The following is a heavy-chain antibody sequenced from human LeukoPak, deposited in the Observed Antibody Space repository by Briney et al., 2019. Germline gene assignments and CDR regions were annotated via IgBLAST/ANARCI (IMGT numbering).Heavy chain of an antibody. CDR2: ISAYNGNT. CDR1: GYTFTSYG. CDR3: ARDSGYCSSTSCYTYFQH. D-gene: IGHD2-2*02. Sequence: AASVKVSCKASGYTFTSYGISWVRQDPGQGLEWMGWISAYNGNTNYAQKLQGRVTMTTDTSTSTAYMELRSLRSDDTAVYYCARDSGYCSSTSCYTYFQHWGQGTLVTVSS. J-gene: IGHJ1*01. V-gene: IGHV1-18*01.